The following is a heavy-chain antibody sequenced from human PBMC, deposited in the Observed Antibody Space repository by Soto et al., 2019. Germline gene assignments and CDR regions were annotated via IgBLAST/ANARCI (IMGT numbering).Heavy chain of an antibody. V-gene: IGHV3-30*04. Sequence: GGSLRLSCVASGFTFTRYAMHWVRQAPGKGLVWLASKSHDGKNEYYADFVKGRFTISRDNSKNTLSLEMNNLRAEDTAVYHCVRWGGSSDYWGQGTLVTVSS. CDR2: KSHDGKNE. CDR1: GFTFTRYA. J-gene: IGHJ4*02. D-gene: IGHD1-26*01. CDR3: VRWGGSSDY.